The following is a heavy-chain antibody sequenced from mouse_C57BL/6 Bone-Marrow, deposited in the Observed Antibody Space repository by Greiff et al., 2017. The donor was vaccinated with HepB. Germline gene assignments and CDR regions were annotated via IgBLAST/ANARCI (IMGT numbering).Heavy chain of an antibody. CDR2: ISSGGSYT. CDR1: GFTFSSYG. CDR3: AKGRAMDY. V-gene: IGHV5-6*02. Sequence: DVMLVESGGDLVKPGGSLKLSCAASGFTFSSYGMSWVRQTPDKRLEWVATISSGGSYTYYPDSVKGRFTISRDNAKNTLYLQMSSLKSEDTAMYYCAKGRAMDYWGQGTSVTVSS. J-gene: IGHJ4*01.